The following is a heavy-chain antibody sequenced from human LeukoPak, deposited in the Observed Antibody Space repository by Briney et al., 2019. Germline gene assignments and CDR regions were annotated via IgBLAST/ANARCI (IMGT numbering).Heavy chain of an antibody. Sequence: PSETLSLTCAVYGGSFSGCYWSWIRQPPGKGLEWIGEINHSGSTNYNPSLKSRVTISVDTSKNQFSLKLSSVTAADTAVYYCASAITMVRGGADYWGQGTLVTVSS. CDR3: ASAITMVRGGADY. CDR2: INHSGST. J-gene: IGHJ4*02. V-gene: IGHV4-34*01. CDR1: GGSFSGCY. D-gene: IGHD3-10*01.